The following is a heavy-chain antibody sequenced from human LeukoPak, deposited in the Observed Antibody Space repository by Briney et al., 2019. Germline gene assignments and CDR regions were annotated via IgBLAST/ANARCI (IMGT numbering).Heavy chain of an antibody. CDR3: ATGEGYGDYPFGY. Sequence: PGRSLRLSCAPSGFTFTSYAMSWVRQAPGAGLERVSPTGVSGDNTNYADTVRGRFTISRDNFKKALYLQKNSLRAPDTPVYYCATGEGYGDYPFGYWGQGNLVTVSS. V-gene: IGHV3-23*01. D-gene: IGHD4-17*01. CDR1: GFTFTSYA. CDR2: TGVSGDNT. J-gene: IGHJ4*02.